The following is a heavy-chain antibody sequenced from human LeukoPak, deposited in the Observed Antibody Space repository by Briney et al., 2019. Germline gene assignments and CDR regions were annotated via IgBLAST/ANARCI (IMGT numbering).Heavy chain of an antibody. CDR1: GFTFSNYW. J-gene: IGHJ5*02. CDR2: IYVDGRTT. V-gene: IGHV3-74*01. Sequence: GGSLRLSCVASGFTFSNYWMHWVRQPPGKGLVWVSRIYVDGRTTNYADSVKGRFTISRDNAKNTVYLEMNSLSVEDTATYYCIRDFRSADLWGQGALVTVTS. CDR3: IRDFRSADL.